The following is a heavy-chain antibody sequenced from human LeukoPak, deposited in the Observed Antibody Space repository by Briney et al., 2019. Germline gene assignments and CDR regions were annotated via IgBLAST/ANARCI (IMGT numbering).Heavy chain of an antibody. CDR2: IFGSGGST. CDR1: GFTFSSYA. CDR3: AKTTTGYSSGRFPGWPVDY. D-gene: IGHD6-19*01. Sequence: GSLRLSCAASGFTFSSYAMYWVRQAPGKGLEWVSGIFGSGGSTHYADSVKGRFTIFRDNSKNTVYLQMNSLRAEDTAVNYCAKTTTGYSSGRFPGWPVDYWGQGTLVTVSS. J-gene: IGHJ4*02. V-gene: IGHV3-23*01.